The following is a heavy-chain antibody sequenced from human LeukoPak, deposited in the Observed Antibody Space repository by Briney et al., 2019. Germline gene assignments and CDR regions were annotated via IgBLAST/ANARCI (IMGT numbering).Heavy chain of an antibody. CDR2: IYYSGST. D-gene: IGHD2-2*01. J-gene: IGHJ4*02. Sequence: PSETLSLTCTVSGGSISSYYWSWIRQPPGKGLEWIGYIYYSGSTNYNPSLKSRVTISVDTSKNQFSLKLSSVTAADTAVYYCARAQRAMIDYWGQGTLVTVSS. CDR3: ARAQRAMIDY. V-gene: IGHV4-59*01. CDR1: GGSISSYY.